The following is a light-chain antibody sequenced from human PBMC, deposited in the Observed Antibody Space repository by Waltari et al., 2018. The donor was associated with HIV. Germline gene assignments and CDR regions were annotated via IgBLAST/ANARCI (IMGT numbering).Light chain of an antibody. Sequence: QSVLTQPPSVSGAPGQRVPISCTGSSSHIGAGYDVHWYQQLPGKVPKLLIYGNSNRPSGVPDRFSGSKSGTSASLAITGLQAEDEADYYCQSYDSSLRGYVFGTGTKVTVL. CDR3: QSYDSSLRGYV. CDR2: GNS. V-gene: IGLV1-40*01. CDR1: SSHIGAGYD. J-gene: IGLJ1*01.